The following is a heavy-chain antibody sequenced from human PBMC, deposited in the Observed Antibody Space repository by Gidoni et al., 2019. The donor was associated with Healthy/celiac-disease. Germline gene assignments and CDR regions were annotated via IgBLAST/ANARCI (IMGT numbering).Heavy chain of an antibody. D-gene: IGHD2-15*01. CDR1: GFTFSSYA. Sequence: EVQLLESGGGLVQPGGSLRLTCAASGFTFSSYAMSWVRQAPGKGLEGVSAISGSGGSTYYADSVKGRFTISRENSKNTLYLQMNSLRAEDTAVYYCAKESLYCSGGSCYSLDYWGQGTLVTVSS. V-gene: IGHV3-23*01. CDR3: AKESLYCSGGSCYSLDY. CDR2: ISGSGGST. J-gene: IGHJ4*02.